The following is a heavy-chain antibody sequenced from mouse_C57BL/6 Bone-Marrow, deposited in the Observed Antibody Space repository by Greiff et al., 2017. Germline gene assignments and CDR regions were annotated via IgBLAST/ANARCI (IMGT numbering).Heavy chain of an antibody. V-gene: IGHV1-19*01. CDR1: GYTFTDYY. CDR2: INPYNGGT. Sequence: EVQLQQSGPVLVKPGASVKLSCKASGYTFTDYYMNWVKQSHGKSLEWIGVINPYNGGTSYNQKFTGKATLTVAKSSSTAYMELNSLTSEDSAVYYCARIGYSWFAYWGQGTLVTVSA. D-gene: IGHD2-3*01. J-gene: IGHJ3*01. CDR3: ARIGYSWFAY.